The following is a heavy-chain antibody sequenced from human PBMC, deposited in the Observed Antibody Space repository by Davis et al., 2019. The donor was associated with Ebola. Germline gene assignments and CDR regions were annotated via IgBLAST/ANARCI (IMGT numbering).Heavy chain of an antibody. CDR3: ARGQTVRALEY. CDR1: GGSLSVYY. Sequence: SGTLSLTCTVSGGSLSVYYWNWIRQSPEKGLEWIGYIYSSGTSNYNPSLGSRVTISVDTSKNQFSLKLTSVTAADTGVYYCARGQTVRALEYWGQGTLVAVS. V-gene: IGHV4-59*01. CDR2: IYSSGTS. J-gene: IGHJ4*03. D-gene: IGHD4-17*01.